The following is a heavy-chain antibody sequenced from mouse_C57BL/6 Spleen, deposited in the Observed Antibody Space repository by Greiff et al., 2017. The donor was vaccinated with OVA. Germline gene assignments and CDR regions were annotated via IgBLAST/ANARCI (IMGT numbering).Heavy chain of an antibody. Sequence: QVQLQQSGAELARPGASVKLSCKASGYTFTSYGISWVKQRTGQGLEWIGEIYPRSGNTYYNEKFKGKATLTADKSSSTAYMELRSLTSEDSAVYVCARGEDSSGYGAYWGQGTLVTVSA. J-gene: IGHJ3*01. CDR3: ARGEDSSGYGAY. CDR1: GYTFTSYG. CDR2: IYPRSGNT. D-gene: IGHD3-2*02. V-gene: IGHV1-81*01.